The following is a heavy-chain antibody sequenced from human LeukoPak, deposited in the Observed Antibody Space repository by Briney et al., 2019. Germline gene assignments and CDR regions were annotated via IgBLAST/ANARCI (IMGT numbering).Heavy chain of an antibody. V-gene: IGHV3-23*01. Sequence: SGGSLRLSCAASGFTFSSYAMSWVRQAPGKGLEWVSAISGSGGSTYYADSVKGRFTISRDNSKNTLYLQMNSLRAEDTAVYYCAKEWKDSSGYYYYFDYWGQGTLVTVSS. CDR3: AKEWKDSSGYYYYFDY. CDR2: ISGSGGST. CDR1: GFTFSSYA. J-gene: IGHJ4*02. D-gene: IGHD3-22*01.